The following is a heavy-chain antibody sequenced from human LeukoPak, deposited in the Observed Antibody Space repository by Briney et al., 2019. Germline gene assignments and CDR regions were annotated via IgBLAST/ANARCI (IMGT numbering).Heavy chain of an antibody. CDR2: TFYSGTT. D-gene: IGHD3-22*01. CDR1: GGSISSGNYH. CDR3: GRDNPSGYYDY. J-gene: IGHJ4*02. V-gene: IGHV4-39*07. Sequence: PPETLSPTCTVSGGSISSGNYHWGWIRQPPGKGLEWVASTFYSGTTYYNPSLKSRVTISIDTSKNQFSLKLNSVTAADTAVYYCGRDNPSGYYDYWGQGTLVTVSS.